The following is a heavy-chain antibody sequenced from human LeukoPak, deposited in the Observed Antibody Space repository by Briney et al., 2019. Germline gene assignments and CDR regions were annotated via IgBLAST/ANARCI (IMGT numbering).Heavy chain of an antibody. D-gene: IGHD6-13*01. CDR2: IIPIFGTT. V-gene: IGHV1-69*01. J-gene: IGHJ4*02. CDR3: ARDRAAYSSSRTPFDY. CDR1: GGTFSSYA. Sequence: SVKVSCEASGGTFSSYAISWVRQAPGQGLEWMGGIIPIFGTTKYAQKFQGRVTITANESTSTAYMELSSLRSEDTAVYYCARDRAAYSSSRTPFDYWGQGTLVTVSS.